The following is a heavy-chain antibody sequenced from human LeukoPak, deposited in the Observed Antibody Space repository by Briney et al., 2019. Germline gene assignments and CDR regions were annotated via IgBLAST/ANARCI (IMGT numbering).Heavy chain of an antibody. J-gene: IGHJ4*02. Sequence: SETLSLTCAVSGYSISSGYYWGWIRQPPGKGLEWIGSIYNSGSTYYNPSLKSRVTISVDTSKNQFSLKLSSVTAADTAVYYCAREFGELSPYSDYWGQGTLVTVSS. CDR1: GYSISSGYY. CDR3: AREFGELSPYSDY. V-gene: IGHV4-38-2*02. D-gene: IGHD3-10*01. CDR2: IYNSGST.